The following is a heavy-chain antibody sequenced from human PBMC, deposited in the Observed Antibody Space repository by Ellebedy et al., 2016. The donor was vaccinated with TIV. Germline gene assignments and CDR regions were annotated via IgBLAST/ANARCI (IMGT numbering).Heavy chain of an antibody. CDR3: ARSLEVRGVTPFDY. CDR1: GGSISSYY. CDR2: IYYSGST. J-gene: IGHJ4*02. D-gene: IGHD3-10*01. Sequence: MPSETLSLTCTVSGGSISSYYWSWIRQPPGKGLEWIGYIYYSGSTNYNPSLKSRVTISVDTSKNQFSLKLSSVTAADTAVYYCARSLEVRGVTPFDYWGQGTLVTVSS. V-gene: IGHV4-59*01.